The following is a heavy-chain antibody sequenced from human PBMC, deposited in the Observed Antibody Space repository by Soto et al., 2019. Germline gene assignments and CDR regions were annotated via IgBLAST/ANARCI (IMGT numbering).Heavy chain of an antibody. D-gene: IGHD3-10*01. V-gene: IGHV3-74*01. CDR3: ARDQYGSGSYYKYNWFDP. J-gene: IGHJ5*02. Sequence: EVQLVESGGGLVQPGGSLRLSCAASGFTFSSYWMHWVRQAPGKGLVWVSRINSDGSSTSYADSVKGRFTISRDNAKNTLYLQMNSLRAEDTAVYYCARDQYGSGSYYKYNWFDPWGQGTLVTVSS. CDR1: GFTFSSYW. CDR2: INSDGSST.